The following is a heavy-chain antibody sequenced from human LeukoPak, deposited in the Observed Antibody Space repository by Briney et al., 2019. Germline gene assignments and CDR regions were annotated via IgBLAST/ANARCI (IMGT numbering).Heavy chain of an antibody. CDR1: GFTFSSYW. CDR2: INSDGSST. CDR3: AREHSSSWAFDY. V-gene: IGHV3-74*01. Sequence: GGSLRLSCAASGFTFSSYWMHWVRQAPGKGLVWVSRINSDGSSTSYADSVKGRFTTSRDNAKNTLYLQMNSLRAEDTAVYYCAREHSSSWAFDYWGQGTLVTVSS. J-gene: IGHJ4*02. D-gene: IGHD6-13*01.